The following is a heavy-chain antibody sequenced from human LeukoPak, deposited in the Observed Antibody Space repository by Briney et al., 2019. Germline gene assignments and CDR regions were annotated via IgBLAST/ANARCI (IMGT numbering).Heavy chain of an antibody. CDR2: INDSGRI. CDR1: GGSFSNYY. Sequence: KPSETLSLTCAAYGGSFSNYYWSWIPKPPGKGLDWIGEINDSGRINYNPSLMSRVTVSVDTSKNQFSLRLTSVTATDTAVYYCARRWNYGRNYYIDVWGNGATVSVSS. V-gene: IGHV4-34*01. CDR3: ARRWNYGRNYYIDV. D-gene: IGHD1-7*01. J-gene: IGHJ6*03.